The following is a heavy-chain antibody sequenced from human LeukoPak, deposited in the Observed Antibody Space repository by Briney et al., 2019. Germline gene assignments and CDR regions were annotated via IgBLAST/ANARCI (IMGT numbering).Heavy chain of an antibody. Sequence: ASVKVSCKASGYTFTSYGISWVRQAPGQGLEWMGWISAYNGNTNYAQKLQGRVTMTTDTSTSTAYMELRSLRSDDTAVYYCARRGPDCSSTSCYAGYYYYYYTDVWGKGTTITISS. CDR2: ISAYNGNT. J-gene: IGHJ6*03. V-gene: IGHV1-18*01. D-gene: IGHD2-2*01. CDR3: ARRGPDCSSTSCYAGYYYYYYTDV. CDR1: GYTFTSYG.